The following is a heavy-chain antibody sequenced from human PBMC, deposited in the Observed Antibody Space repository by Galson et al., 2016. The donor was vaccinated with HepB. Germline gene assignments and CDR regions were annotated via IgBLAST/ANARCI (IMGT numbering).Heavy chain of an antibody. CDR3: VKDISFEGTDALEY. J-gene: IGHJ4*02. CDR1: GFMFDDYA. D-gene: IGHD1-7*01. V-gene: IGHV3-9*01. Sequence: SLRLSCAASGFMFDDYAMHWVRQAPGRGLEWVSGISWNSGKMGYADSVEGRFTISRDNAKKSLYLQMKSLRAEDTALYYCVKDISFEGTDALEYWGQGTLVTVSS. CDR2: ISWNSGKM.